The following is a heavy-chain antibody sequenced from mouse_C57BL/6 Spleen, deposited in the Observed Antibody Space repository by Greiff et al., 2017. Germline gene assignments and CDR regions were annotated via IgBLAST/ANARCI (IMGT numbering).Heavy chain of an antibody. J-gene: IGHJ2*01. D-gene: IGHD2-5*01. Sequence: VQLQQSGAELVKPGASVKLSCTASGFNIKDYYMHWVKQRTEQGLEWIGRIDPEDGETKYAPKFQGKATITADTSSNTAYPLLSSLTSEYTSVYYCALYYSNYLYYFDYWCQGTTLTVSS. V-gene: IGHV14-2*01. CDR1: GFNIKDYY. CDR3: ALYYSNYLYYFDY. CDR2: IDPEDGET.